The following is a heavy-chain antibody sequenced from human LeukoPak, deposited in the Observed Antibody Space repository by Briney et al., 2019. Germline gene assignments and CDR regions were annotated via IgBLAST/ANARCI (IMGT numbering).Heavy chain of an antibody. CDR2: ISRRSSFI. CDR1: GFTFSSYS. D-gene: IGHD5-12*01. J-gene: IGHJ4*02. V-gene: IGHV3-21*01. CDR3: ARVSDAYDYFFDY. Sequence: GGSLRLSCAASGFTFSSYSMNWVRQAPGKGLEWVSSISRRSSFIFYADSVQGRFTVSRDDAKDSLFLQMNSLRAEDTAVYYCARVSDAYDYFFDYWGQGTLVTVSS.